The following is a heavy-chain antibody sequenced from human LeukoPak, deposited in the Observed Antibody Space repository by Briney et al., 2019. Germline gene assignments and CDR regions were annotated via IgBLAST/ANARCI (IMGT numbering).Heavy chain of an antibody. D-gene: IGHD4-17*01. J-gene: IGHJ4*02. CDR1: RYTFTGYY. CDR3: ARGVYYGDFDFDY. CDR2: INPNSGGT. Sequence: ASVKVSCKASRYTFTGYYMHWVRQAPGQGLEWMGRINPNSGGTNYAQKFQGRVTMTRDTSISTAYMELSRLRSDDTAVYYCARGVYYGDFDFDYWGQGTLVTVSS. V-gene: IGHV1-2*06.